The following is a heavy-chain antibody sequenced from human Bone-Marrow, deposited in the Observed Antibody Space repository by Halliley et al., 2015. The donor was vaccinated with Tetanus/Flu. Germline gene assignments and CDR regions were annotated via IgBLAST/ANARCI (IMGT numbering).Heavy chain of an antibody. J-gene: IGHJ6*02. Sequence: SLRLSCAASGFIFSAYEMNWVRQAPGKGLEWISYISSSGGTVSYADSVKGRFTISRDNAKNSVFLQMSSLRAEDTAVYYCARVNSDFGVVYYYYGMDVWGQGTTVTVSS. CDR1: GFIFSAYE. V-gene: IGHV3-48*03. D-gene: IGHD3-3*01. CDR3: ARVNSDFGVVYYYYGMDV. CDR2: ISSSGGTV.